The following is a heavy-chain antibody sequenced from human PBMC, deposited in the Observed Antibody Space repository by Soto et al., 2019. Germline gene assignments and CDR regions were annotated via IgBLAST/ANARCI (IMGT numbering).Heavy chain of an antibody. Sequence: EVQLVESGGGLVKPGGSLRLSCAASGFTFSSYSMNWVRQAPGKGLEWVSAIRSSSSYIYYADSVKGRFTISRDNAKNTPYLQMNSLRAEDTAVDYCARCRYSSSWRYYFDYWGQGTLVTVSS. D-gene: IGHD6-13*01. J-gene: IGHJ4*02. CDR1: GFTFSSYS. CDR3: ARCRYSSSWRYYFDY. CDR2: IRSSSSYI. V-gene: IGHV3-21*01.